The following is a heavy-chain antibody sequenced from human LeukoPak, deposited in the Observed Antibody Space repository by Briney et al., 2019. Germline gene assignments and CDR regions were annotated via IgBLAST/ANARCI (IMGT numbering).Heavy chain of an antibody. D-gene: IGHD6-13*01. CDR1: GITFSSYS. Sequence: GGSLRLSRAASGITFSSYSMAWVRQAPGKGLEWVSGISGGGGSRDYADSVKGRFTISRDNYKNTLYLQMNSLRAEDTAVYYCAKGIAAAGTKSNFDYWGQGTLVTVSS. J-gene: IGHJ4*02. V-gene: IGHV3-23*01. CDR2: ISGGGGSR. CDR3: AKGIAAAGTKSNFDY.